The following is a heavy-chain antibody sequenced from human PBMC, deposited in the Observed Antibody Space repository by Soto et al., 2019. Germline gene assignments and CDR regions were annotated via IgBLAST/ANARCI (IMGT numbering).Heavy chain of an antibody. Sequence: SETLSLTCTVSGGSISIGDYYLSWIRQPPGKGLEWIGYIYYSGSTYYNPSLKSRVTISVDTSKNQFSLKLSSVTAADTAVYYCARSMGLRYVDWLPIWGQGNLVPVSS. CDR1: GGSISIGDYY. D-gene: IGHD3-9*01. CDR2: IYYSGST. V-gene: IGHV4-30-4*01. J-gene: IGHJ4*02. CDR3: ARSMGLRYVDWLPI.